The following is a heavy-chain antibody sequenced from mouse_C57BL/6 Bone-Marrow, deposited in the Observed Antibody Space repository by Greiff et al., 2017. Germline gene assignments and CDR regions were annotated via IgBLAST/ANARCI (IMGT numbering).Heavy chain of an antibody. CDR1: GYTFTSYG. J-gene: IGHJ2*01. D-gene: IGHD1-1*01. CDR2: IYPRSGNT. CDR3: ARKGYYGAGPYYFDY. V-gene: IGHV1-81*01. Sequence: QVQLQQSGAELARPGASVKLSCKASGYTFTSYGISWVKQRTGQGLEWIGEIYPRSGNTYYNEKFKGKATLTADKSSSTAYMELRSLTSEDSAVYFCARKGYYGAGPYYFDYWGQGTTLTVSS.